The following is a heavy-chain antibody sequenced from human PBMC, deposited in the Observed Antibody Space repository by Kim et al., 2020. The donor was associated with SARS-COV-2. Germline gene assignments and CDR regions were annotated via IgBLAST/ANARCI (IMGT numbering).Heavy chain of an antibody. CDR2: ISSSSSYI. CDR1: GFTFSSYS. D-gene: IGHD6-13*01. CDR3: ASPLDIAAATYWYFDL. V-gene: IGHV3-21*01. J-gene: IGHJ2*01. Sequence: GGSLRLSCAASGFTFSSYSMNWVRQAPGKGLEWVSSISSSSSYIYYADSVKGRFTISRDNAKNSLYLQMNSLRAEDTAVYYCASPLDIAAATYWYFDLWGRGTLVTVSS.